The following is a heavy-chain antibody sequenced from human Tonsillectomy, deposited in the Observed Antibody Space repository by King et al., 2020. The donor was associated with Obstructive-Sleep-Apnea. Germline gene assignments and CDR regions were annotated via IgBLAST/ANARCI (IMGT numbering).Heavy chain of an antibody. J-gene: IGHJ4*02. Sequence: VQLVESGAEVKKPGASVKVSCKASGYTFTSYYLHWVRQAPGQGLEWMGRINPSGCSTSYAQKFQGRVTMTRDTSTSTGYMERSSLRSEDTAVYYCARAVGAIVHFDFWGQGTLVTVSS. V-gene: IGHV1-46*01. CDR2: INPSGCST. CDR1: GYTFTSYY. D-gene: IGHD1-26*01. CDR3: ARAVGAIVHFDF.